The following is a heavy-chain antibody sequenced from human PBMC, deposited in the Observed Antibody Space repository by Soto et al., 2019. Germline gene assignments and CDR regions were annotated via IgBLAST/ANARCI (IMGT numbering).Heavy chain of an antibody. CDR3: ARVNIVATIYDY. CDR2: IYYSGST. CDR1: GGSISSYY. Sequence: SETLSLTCTVSGGSISSYYWSWIRQPPGKGLEWIGYIYYSGSTNYNPSLKSRVTISVDTSKNQFSLKLSSVTAADTAVYYCARVNIVATIYDYWGQGTRVTVSS. D-gene: IGHD5-12*01. J-gene: IGHJ4*02. V-gene: IGHV4-59*01.